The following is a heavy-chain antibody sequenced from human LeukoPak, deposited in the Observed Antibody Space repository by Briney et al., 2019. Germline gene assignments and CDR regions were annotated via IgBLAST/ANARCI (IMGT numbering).Heavy chain of an antibody. Sequence: SETLSLTCTVPGGSITNYFWSWIRQTPGKGLEWIGYIYYSGSTNYNPSLKSRVTISVDTSKNQFSLKLSSVTAADTAVYYCAREELSDGIDYWGQGTLVTVSS. CDR2: IYYSGST. D-gene: IGHD3-16*02. CDR1: GGSITNYF. CDR3: AREELSDGIDY. J-gene: IGHJ4*02. V-gene: IGHV4-59*01.